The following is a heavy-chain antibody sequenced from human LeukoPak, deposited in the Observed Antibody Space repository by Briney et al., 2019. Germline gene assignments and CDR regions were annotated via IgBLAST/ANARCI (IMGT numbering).Heavy chain of an antibody. CDR1: GFPLSTYT. Sequence: PRRCLSTSCAASGFPLSTYTMNWVRHAPGKGLEWVSSISSSSSYIYYADSVKGRFTISRDNAKNSLYLQMNSLRAEGTAVYYCARGYGDLGYWGQGTLVTVSS. CDR3: ARGYGDLGY. CDR2: ISSSSSYI. V-gene: IGHV3-21*01. J-gene: IGHJ4*02. D-gene: IGHD4-17*01.